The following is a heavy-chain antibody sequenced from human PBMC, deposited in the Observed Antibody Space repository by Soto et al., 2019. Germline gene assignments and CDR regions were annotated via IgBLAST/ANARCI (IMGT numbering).Heavy chain of an antibody. D-gene: IGHD2-8*01. CDR1: GYTFTTYD. CDR3: VRAGLLSHANVIIAQETLGFDP. CDR2: MNPNRTNT. Sequence: GASVKVSCKASGYTFTTYDINWVRQAPGQGLEWMGWMNPNRTNTGYAEKFQGRVTMTRDTSISTAYMELSSLRYDDTAVYYCVRAGLLSHANVIIAQETLGFDPCGQGTRVTVS. J-gene: IGHJ5*02. V-gene: IGHV1-8*01.